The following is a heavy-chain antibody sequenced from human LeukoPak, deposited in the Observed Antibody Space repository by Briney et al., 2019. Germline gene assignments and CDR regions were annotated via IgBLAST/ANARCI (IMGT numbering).Heavy chain of an antibody. CDR2: INSDGSST. V-gene: IGHV3-74*01. J-gene: IGHJ4*02. Sequence: GGSLRLSCAASGFTFSSYWMHWVRRAPGKGLVWVSRINSDGSSTSYADSVKGRFTISRDNAKNTLYLQMNSLRAEDTAVYYCAREYSSGWYNEYYFDYWGQGTLVTVSS. CDR3: AREYSSGWYNEYYFDY. CDR1: GFTFSSYW. D-gene: IGHD6-19*01.